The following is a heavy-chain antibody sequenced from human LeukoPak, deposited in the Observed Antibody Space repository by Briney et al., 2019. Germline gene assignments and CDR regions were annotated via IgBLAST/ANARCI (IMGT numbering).Heavy chain of an antibody. CDR1: GGSISSGSYY. CDR3: ASSAVVGATSTDY. D-gene: IGHD1-26*01. Sequence: SQTLSLTCTVSGGSISSGSYYWSWIRQPAGKGLEWIGRIYTSGSTNYNPSLKSRVTISVDTSKNQFSLKLSSVTAADTAVYYCASSAVVGATSTDYWGQGTLVTVSS. V-gene: IGHV4-61*02. CDR2: IYTSGST. J-gene: IGHJ4*02.